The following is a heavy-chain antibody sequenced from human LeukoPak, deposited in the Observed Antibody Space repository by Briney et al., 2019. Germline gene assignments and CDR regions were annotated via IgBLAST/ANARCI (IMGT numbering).Heavy chain of an antibody. D-gene: IGHD3-10*01. Sequence: GGSLRLSCAASGFTFSNYAMYWVRQAPGKGLEWVAVISFDGSNKYYADSVKGRFTVSRDNSRNTLYVQMNSLRAEDTAVYCCARGRVRGVNWFDPWGQGTLVTVSS. CDR2: ISFDGSNK. CDR1: GFTFSNYA. CDR3: ARGRVRGVNWFDP. J-gene: IGHJ5*02. V-gene: IGHV3-30-3*01.